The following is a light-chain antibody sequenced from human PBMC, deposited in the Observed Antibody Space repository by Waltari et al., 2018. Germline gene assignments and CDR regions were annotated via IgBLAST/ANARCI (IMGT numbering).Light chain of an antibody. CDR1: KLGDKY. CDR2: QDD. CDR3: QAWDDTTMV. J-gene: IGLJ2*01. V-gene: IGLV3-1*01. Sequence: SYELSQPPSVSVSPGQTASITCSGDKLGDKYACWYQQKPGQSPLLVIYQDDKRRSVIPERFSGSNSGNTATLTISETQAMDEADYYCQAWDDTTMVFGGGTKLTVL.